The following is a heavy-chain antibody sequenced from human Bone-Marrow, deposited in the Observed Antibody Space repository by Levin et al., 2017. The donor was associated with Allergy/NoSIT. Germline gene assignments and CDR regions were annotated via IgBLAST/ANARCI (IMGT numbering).Heavy chain of an antibody. J-gene: IGHJ3*02. CDR1: GYTFTSYG. D-gene: IGHD6-19*01. Sequence: ASVKVSCKASGYTFTSYGISWVRQAPGQGLEWMGWISAYNGNTNYAQKLQGRVTMTTDTSTSTAYMELRSLRSDDTAVYYCARDWNSSGWFAAFDIWGQGTMVTVSS. CDR3: ARDWNSSGWFAAFDI. V-gene: IGHV1-18*01. CDR2: ISAYNGNT.